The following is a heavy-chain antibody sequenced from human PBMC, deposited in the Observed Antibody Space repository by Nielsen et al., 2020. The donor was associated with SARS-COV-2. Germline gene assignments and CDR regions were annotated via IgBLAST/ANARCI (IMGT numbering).Heavy chain of an antibody. CDR3: ARSRGCSATSRFFDY. D-gene: IGHD2-2*01. J-gene: IGHJ4*02. CDR1: GYTFTAYA. V-gene: IGHV1-3*04. CDR2: INSDSGNT. Sequence: ASVKVSCKASGYTFTAYAIHWVRQDPGQRLEWMGWINSDSGNTKYSQKFRGRVTITRDTSASTAYMELSGLSSEDTAVYYCARSRGCSATSRFFDYWGQGALVTVSS.